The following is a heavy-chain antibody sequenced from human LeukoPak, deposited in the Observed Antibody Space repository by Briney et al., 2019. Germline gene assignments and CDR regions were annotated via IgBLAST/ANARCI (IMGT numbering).Heavy chain of an antibody. CDR1: GFTFSSYA. Sequence: GSLRLSCAASGFTFSSYAMSWVRQAPGKGLEWVSAISGSGGSTYYADSVKGRFTISRDNSKNTLYLQMNSLRAEDTAVYHCAKDGYDSSGAYIGNWGQGILVTVSS. V-gene: IGHV3-23*01. J-gene: IGHJ4*02. CDR2: ISGSGGST. CDR3: AKDGYDSSGAYIGN. D-gene: IGHD3-22*01.